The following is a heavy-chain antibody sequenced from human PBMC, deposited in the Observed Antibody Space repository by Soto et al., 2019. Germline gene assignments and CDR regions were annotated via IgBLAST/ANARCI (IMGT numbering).Heavy chain of an antibody. J-gene: IGHJ4*02. CDR3: AKVDGDRYEGSGDLGRH. Sequence: EVQLVESGGGLVQPGESLTLSCAASGFTFSSYWMHWVRQAPGKGLVWVSRIKSDGSGTYYADSVKGRLTISRDNSKNTSKVQMKSPLFLYTTVHWCAKVDGDRYEGSGDLGRHWGQGTLVTVSS. CDR2: IKSDGSGT. V-gene: IGHV3-74*01. CDR1: GFTFSSYW. D-gene: IGHD2-21*02.